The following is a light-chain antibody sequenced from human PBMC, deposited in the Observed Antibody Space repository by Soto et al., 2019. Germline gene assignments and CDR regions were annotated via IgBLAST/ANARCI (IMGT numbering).Light chain of an antibody. CDR3: QQYGGSSAYS. V-gene: IGKV3-20*01. J-gene: IGKJ2*03. Sequence: VLTQSPATLSLSPGETATLSCRASHSISRCYVAWDQQKPGQTPRLLIDGASNRATGIPDRFDGTGSGTDFRLTISRLEPDDFAVYYCQQYGGSSAYSFGQGTKLEIK. CDR1: HSISRCY. CDR2: GAS.